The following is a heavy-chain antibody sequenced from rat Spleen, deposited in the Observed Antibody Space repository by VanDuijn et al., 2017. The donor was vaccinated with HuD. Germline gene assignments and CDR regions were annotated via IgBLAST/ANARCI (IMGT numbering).Heavy chain of an antibody. CDR1: GFTFSNYX. Sequence: EVQLVESGGGLVQPGRSMRLSCAASGFTFSNYXMAWVRQAPTKGLEWVATIIYDGSSTYYRDSVKGRFTIVRDNAKSTLSLQMDSLRSEDTATYYCARRHYGYADYFDYWGQGVMVTVSS. CDR2: IIYDGSST. D-gene: IGHD1-7*01. J-gene: IGHJ2*01. CDR3: ARRHYGYADYFDY. V-gene: IGHV5-29*01.